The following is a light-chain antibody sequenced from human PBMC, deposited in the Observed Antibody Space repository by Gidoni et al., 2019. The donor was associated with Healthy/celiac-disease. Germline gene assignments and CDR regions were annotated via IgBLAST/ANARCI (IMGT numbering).Light chain of an antibody. CDR2: AAS. CDR3: QKSYSTPT. V-gene: IGKV1-39*01. Sequence: DIQLTQSPSSLSASVGDRVTITCRASQSISSYLNWYQQKPGKAPKLLIYAASSLQIGVPSRFSGSGSGTDFTITISRLQPEDFATYYCQKSYSTPTFXQXTKVXIK. CDR1: QSISSY. J-gene: IGKJ1*01.